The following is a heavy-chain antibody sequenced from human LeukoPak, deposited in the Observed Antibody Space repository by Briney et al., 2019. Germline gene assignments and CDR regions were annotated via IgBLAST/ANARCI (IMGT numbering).Heavy chain of an antibody. CDR3: ATYSSGMAYDYFDY. J-gene: IGHJ4*02. D-gene: IGHD3-10*01. Sequence: GGSLRLSCAASGFTFSSYAMNWVRQAPGKGLEWVSTISGSGGGTYYADSVKGRFTISRDNSKNTLYLQMNSLRAEDTAMYYCATYSSGMAYDYFDYWGQGTLVTVSS. CDR1: GFTFSSYA. CDR2: ISGSGGGT. V-gene: IGHV3-23*01.